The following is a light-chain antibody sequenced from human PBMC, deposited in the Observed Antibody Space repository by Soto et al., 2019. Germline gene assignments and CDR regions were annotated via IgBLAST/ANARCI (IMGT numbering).Light chain of an antibody. J-gene: IGKJ1*01. CDR2: AAS. Sequence: IQMTQSPSSLSASVGDRVTITCRASQSISAYLNWYQQKPGKAPKLLIYAASTLQSGVPSRFSGSGSGTDLTLAISSLQPEDFATYSCQQTYTSSWTFGQGTKVEIK. CDR1: QSISAY. V-gene: IGKV1-39*01. CDR3: QQTYTSSWT.